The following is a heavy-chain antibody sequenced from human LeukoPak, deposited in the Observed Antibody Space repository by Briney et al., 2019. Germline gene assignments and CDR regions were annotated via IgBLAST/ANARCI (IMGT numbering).Heavy chain of an antibody. CDR1: GFTFSSYS. CDR2: ISSSSSYI. CDR3: ARDMDYYDSSGYSSSY. Sequence: GGSLRLSCAASGFTFSSYSMNWVRQAPGKGLEWVSSISSSSSYIYYADSVKGRFTISRDNAKNSLYLQMNSLRAEDTAVYYCARDMDYYDSSGYSSSYWGQGTLVTVSS. V-gene: IGHV3-21*01. J-gene: IGHJ4*02. D-gene: IGHD3-22*01.